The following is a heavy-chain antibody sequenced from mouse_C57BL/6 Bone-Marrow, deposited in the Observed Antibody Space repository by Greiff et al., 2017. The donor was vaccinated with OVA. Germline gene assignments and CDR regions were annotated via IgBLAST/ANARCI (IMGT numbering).Heavy chain of an antibody. CDR3: AKEDYDYEDYFDY. D-gene: IGHD2-4*01. Sequence: QVQLQQSGPGLVQPSQSLSITCTVSGFSLTSYGVHWVRQSPGKGLEWLGVIWRGGSTDYNAAFMSRLSITKDNSKSQVFFKMNSLQADDTAIYYCAKEDYDYEDYFDYWGQGTTLTVSS. V-gene: IGHV2-5*01. CDR1: GFSLTSYG. CDR2: IWRGGST. J-gene: IGHJ2*01.